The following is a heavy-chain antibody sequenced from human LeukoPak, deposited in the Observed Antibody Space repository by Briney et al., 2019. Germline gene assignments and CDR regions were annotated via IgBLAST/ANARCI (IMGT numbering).Heavy chain of an antibody. CDR2: ISGSSGST. Sequence: GGSLRLSCAASGFTFSSYAMNWVRQAPGKGLEWVSAISGSSGSTYYADSVKGRFTISRDNSKNTLYLQMNSLRAEDTAVYYCARGTPRDGYDSWGQGTLVTVSS. CDR1: GFTFSSYA. J-gene: IGHJ4*02. CDR3: ARGTPRDGYDS. V-gene: IGHV3-23*01. D-gene: IGHD5-24*01.